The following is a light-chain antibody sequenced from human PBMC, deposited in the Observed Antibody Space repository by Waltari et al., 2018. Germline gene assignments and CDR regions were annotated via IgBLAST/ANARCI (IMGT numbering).Light chain of an antibody. V-gene: IGKV3-20*01. J-gene: IGKJ1*01. CDR1: QSIGKY. CDR2: EAS. Sequence: ELLLTQSPGTLSLSPGERATLSCRASQSIGKYLVWYQQKPGQAPRLLMYEASRGATGIPDRFSGSGSGTDFSLTISRLEPEDFAVYYCQNHERLPATFGQGTKVEIK. CDR3: QNHERLPAT.